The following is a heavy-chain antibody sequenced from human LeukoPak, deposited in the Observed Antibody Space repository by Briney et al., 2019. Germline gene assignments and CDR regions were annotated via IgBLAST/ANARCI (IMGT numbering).Heavy chain of an antibody. V-gene: IGHV2-5*02. CDR1: GFSLSTSGVG. D-gene: IGHD3-22*01. CDR3: AHGHPVYYYDSSGLNWFDP. CDR2: IYWDDDK. J-gene: IGHJ5*02. Sequence: SGPTLVKPTQTLTLTCTFSGFSLSTSGVGVGWIRQPPGKALEWLALIYWDDDKRYSPSLKSRLTITKDTSKNQVVLTMTNMDPVDTATYYCAHGHPVYYYDSSGLNWFDPWGQGTLVTVSS.